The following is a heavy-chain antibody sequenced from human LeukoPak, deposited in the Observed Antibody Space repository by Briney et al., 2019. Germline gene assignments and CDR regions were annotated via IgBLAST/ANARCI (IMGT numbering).Heavy chain of an antibody. CDR3: TRIEAAANRIYGMDV. J-gene: IGHJ6*02. V-gene: IGHV1-2*02. CDR1: GYTFTGYY. D-gene: IGHD6-13*01. CDR2: INPNSGGT. Sequence: GASVKVSCKASGYTFTGYYMHWVRQAPGQGLEWMGWINPNSGGTNYAQKFQGRVTMTRDTSISTAYMELSRLRSDDTAVYYCTRIEAAANRIYGMDVWGQGTTVTVSS.